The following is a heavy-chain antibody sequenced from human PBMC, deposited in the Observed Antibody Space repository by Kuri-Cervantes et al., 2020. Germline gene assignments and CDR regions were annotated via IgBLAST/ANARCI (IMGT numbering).Heavy chain of an antibody. J-gene: IGHJ6*03. CDR1: GFTFSSYA. CDR3: AKAGWRQWLVQGHYYYYMDG. D-gene: IGHD6-19*01. CDR2: IRSKPYGATT. V-gene: IGHV3-49*04. Sequence: GESLKISCAASGFTFSSYAMNWVRQAPGKGLEWVGFIRSKPYGATTEYAASVKGRFTISRDDSKSIAYLQMNSLRAEDTAVYYCAKAGWRQWLVQGHYYYYMDGWGKGTTVTVSS.